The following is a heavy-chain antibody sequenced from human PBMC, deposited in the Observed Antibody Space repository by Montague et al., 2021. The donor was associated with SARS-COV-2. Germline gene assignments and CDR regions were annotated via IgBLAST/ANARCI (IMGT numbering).Heavy chain of an antibody. Sequence: SETLSLTCTVSGGSVSSRSYYWGWIRQPPGKGLEWIGSIYYSGSTHYNPSLKSRVTISVDTAKNQFSLKLSSVTAADTAVYYCARDIGGCTGTTGGIDYWGQGTLVTVSS. J-gene: IGHJ4*02. CDR3: ARDIGGCTGTTGGIDY. CDR2: IYYSGST. V-gene: IGHV4-39*02. CDR1: GGSVSSRSYY. D-gene: IGHD4-17*01.